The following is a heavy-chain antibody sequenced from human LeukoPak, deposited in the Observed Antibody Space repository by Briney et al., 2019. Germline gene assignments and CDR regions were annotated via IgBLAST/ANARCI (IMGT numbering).Heavy chain of an antibody. CDR1: GFTFSSYA. J-gene: IGHJ4*02. CDR3: AKDILTGIAVADVFDY. CDR2: ISGSGSSQ. Sequence: PGGSLRLACAASGFTFSSYATSWVRQAPGKGLGWVSAISGSGSSQYYADSVKGRFTISRDNSKNTLYLQMNSLRAEDTAVYYCAKDILTGIAVADVFDYWGQGTLVTVSS. D-gene: IGHD6-19*01. V-gene: IGHV3-23*01.